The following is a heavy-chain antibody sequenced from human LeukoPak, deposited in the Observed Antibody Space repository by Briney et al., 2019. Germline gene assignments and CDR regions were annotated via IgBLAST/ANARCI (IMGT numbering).Heavy chain of an antibody. CDR2: IYSGGST. Sequence: PGGSLRLSCAASGFTVSSNYMSWVRQAPGKGLEWVSVIYSGGSTYYADSVKGRFTISRQNSKNTLDLQMNSLRPEDTAVYYCARYYYDSSGYYGSYYFDYWGQGTLVTVSS. V-gene: IGHV3-53*04. D-gene: IGHD3-22*01. CDR1: GFTVSSNY. J-gene: IGHJ4*02. CDR3: ARYYYDSSGYYGSYYFDY.